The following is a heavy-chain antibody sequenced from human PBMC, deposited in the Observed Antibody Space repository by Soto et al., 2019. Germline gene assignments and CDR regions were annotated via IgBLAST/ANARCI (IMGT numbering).Heavy chain of an antibody. Sequence: QVQLVQSGAEVKKPGASVKVSCKASGYTFTSYYMHWVRQAPGQGLEWMGEIGPKNGDTRYAQRFQGRVAITKAPPITTVYMEWRNLSPDDTAVYYCGRGRRGEIGVFYGGQGTLVTVHS. CDR2: IGPKNGDT. J-gene: IGHJ4*02. D-gene: IGHD3-16*01. V-gene: IGHV1-2*02. CDR1: GYTFTSYY. CDR3: GRGRRGEIGVFY.